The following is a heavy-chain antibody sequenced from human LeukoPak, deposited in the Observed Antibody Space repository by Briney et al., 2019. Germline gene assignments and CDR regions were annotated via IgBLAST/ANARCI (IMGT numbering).Heavy chain of an antibody. CDR1: GFTFSSYD. Sequence: GGSLRLSCAASGFTFSSYDMHWVRQATGKGLEWVSAIGTAGDTYYPGSVKGRFTISRENAKNSLYLQMNSLRAGDTAVYYCARAATEFYYDYVWGSYRHWYFDLWGRGTLVTVSS. CDR3: ARAATEFYYDYVWGSYRHWYFDL. CDR2: IGTAGDT. D-gene: IGHD3-16*02. J-gene: IGHJ2*01. V-gene: IGHV3-13*01.